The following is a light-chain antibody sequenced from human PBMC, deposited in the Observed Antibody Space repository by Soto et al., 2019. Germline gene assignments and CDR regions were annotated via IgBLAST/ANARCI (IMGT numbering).Light chain of an antibody. J-gene: IGKJ4*01. CDR3: QQLDRYPFT. CDR1: LGIRDY. Sequence: DIQLTQSPSFLSASVGDRVTITCRASLGIRDYLAWYQQKLGKVPRLLIYSASTLQSGVPSRFSGSGSGTEFTLTISSLQPEDFASYYCQQLDRYPFTFGGGTKVDIK. V-gene: IGKV1-9*01. CDR2: SAS.